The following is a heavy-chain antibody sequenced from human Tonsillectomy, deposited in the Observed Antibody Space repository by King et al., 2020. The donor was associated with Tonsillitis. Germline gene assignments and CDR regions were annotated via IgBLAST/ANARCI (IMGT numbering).Heavy chain of an antibody. CDR3: AREPKGYHYGMDV. J-gene: IGHJ6*02. Sequence: VQLVESGGGLVQPGGSLRLSCAASGFTFSSYDMHWVRQATGQGLEWVSSIGTDGDTYYPGSVKGRFTISRENAKNSLYLQMNSLRAGDTAVYYCAREPKGYHYGMDVWGQGTTVTVSS. V-gene: IGHV3-13*01. CDR2: IGTDGDT. CDR1: GFTFSSYD.